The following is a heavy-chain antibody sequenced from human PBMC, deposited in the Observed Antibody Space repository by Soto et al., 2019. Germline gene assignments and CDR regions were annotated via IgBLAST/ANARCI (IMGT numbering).Heavy chain of an antibody. CDR3: ARRARPDFYYMDV. CDR2: ISSNGAGT. Sequence: TGGSLRLSCTASGFTFSSYAMTWVRQAPGKGLEYVSGISSNGAGTYYANSVQGRFTISRDNSKNTVYLQMGSLRPEDMAVYYCARRARPDFYYMDVWGKGTTVTVSS. CDR1: GFTFSSYA. J-gene: IGHJ6*03. D-gene: IGHD6-6*01. V-gene: IGHV3-64*01.